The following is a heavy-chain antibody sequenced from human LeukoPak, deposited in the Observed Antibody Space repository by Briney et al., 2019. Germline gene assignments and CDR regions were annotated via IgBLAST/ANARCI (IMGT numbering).Heavy chain of an antibody. CDR2: INHSGST. CDR3: ARKVYAASLDY. J-gene: IGHJ4*02. V-gene: IGHV4-34*01. CDR1: GGSFSGYY. D-gene: IGHD2-8*01. Sequence: KPSETLSLTCAVYGGSFSGYYWSWIRQPPGKGLEWIGEINHSGSTNYNPSLKSRVTISVDTSKNQLSLKLSSVTAADTAVYYCARKVYAASLDYWGQGTLVTVSS.